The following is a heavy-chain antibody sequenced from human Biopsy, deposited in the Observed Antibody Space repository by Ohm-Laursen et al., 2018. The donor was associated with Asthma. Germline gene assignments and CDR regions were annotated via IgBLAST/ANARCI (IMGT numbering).Heavy chain of an antibody. J-gene: IGHJ1*01. Sequence: SETLSLTCAVSGASITTPNYWAWIRQPPGRGLEWLGEINYREDTNYNPSLESRVSISVDTSTYHFSLRLNSVTAADTAVYYCVRGEEVAGTYFKDWDQGTLVTVSS. CDR1: GASITTPNY. V-gene: IGHV4-34*01. CDR2: INYREDT. D-gene: IGHD6-19*01. CDR3: VRGEEVAGTYFKD.